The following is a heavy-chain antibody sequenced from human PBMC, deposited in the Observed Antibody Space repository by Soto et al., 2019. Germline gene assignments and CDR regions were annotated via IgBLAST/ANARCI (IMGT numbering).Heavy chain of an antibody. CDR1: GCSISSGGYS. V-gene: IGHV4-30-2*01. CDR2: IYHSGST. J-gene: IGHJ4*02. Sequence: QLQLQESGSGLVKPSQTLSLTCAVSGCSISSGGYSWSWIRQPPGKGLEWIGYIYHSGSTYYNPSLKSRVTISVDSSKNQFSLKLSSVTAADTAVYYCARGPPLGYWGQGTLVTVSS. CDR3: ARGPPLGY.